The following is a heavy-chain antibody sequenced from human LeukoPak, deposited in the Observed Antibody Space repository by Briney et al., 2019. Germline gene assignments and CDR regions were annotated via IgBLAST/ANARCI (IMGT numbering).Heavy chain of an antibody. D-gene: IGHD3-10*01. V-gene: IGHV3-15*01. CDR2: IKSKTDGATT. CDR3: TTDYFGSGNF. CDR1: GFTFKHAW. Sequence: PGGSLRLSCAASGFTFKHAWMSWVRQAPGKGLEWVGRIKSKTDGATTDYAAPVKGRFTISRDDSKNTLYPQMNSLKTEDTAVYYCTTDYFGSGNFWGQGTLVTASS. J-gene: IGHJ4*02.